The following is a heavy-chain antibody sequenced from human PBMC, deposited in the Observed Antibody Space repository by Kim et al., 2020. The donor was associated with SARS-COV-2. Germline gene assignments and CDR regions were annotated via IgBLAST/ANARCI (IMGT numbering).Heavy chain of an antibody. Sequence: SETLSLTCTVSGGSISSSSYYWGWIRQPPGKGLEWIGSIYYSGSTYYNPSLKSRVTISVDTSKNQFSLKLSSVTAADTAVYYCAREFENRLLWFGEFMYYFDYWGQGTLVTVSS. CDR1: GGSISSSSYY. CDR2: IYYSGST. V-gene: IGHV4-39*07. CDR3: AREFENRLLWFGEFMYYFDY. D-gene: IGHD3-10*01. J-gene: IGHJ4*02.